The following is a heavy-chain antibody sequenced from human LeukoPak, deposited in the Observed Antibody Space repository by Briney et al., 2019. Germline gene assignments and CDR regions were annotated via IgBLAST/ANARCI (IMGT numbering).Heavy chain of an antibody. CDR3: ALSSGWDLGMDV. D-gene: IGHD6-19*01. CDR2: TYYRSKWYN. V-gene: IGHV6-1*01. CDR1: GDSVSSNSAA. J-gene: IGHJ6*02. Sequence: SRTLSLTCAISGDSVSSNSAAWNWIRQSPSRGLEWLGRTYYRSKWYNDYAVSVKSRITINPDTSQNQFSLQLNSVTPEDTAVYYCALSSGWDLGMDVWGQGTTVTVSS.